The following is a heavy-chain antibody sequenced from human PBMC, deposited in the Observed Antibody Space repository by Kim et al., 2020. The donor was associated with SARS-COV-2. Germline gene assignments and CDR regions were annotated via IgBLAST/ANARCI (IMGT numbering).Heavy chain of an antibody. CDR1: GFTFSSYG. CDR3: AKDLKYYDSSGYYPWYYYYGMDV. CDR2: ISYDGSNK. J-gene: IGHJ6*02. Sequence: GGSLRLSCAASGFTFSSYGMHWVRQAPGKGLEWVAVISYDGSNKYYADSVKGRFTISRDNSKNTLYLQMNSLRAEDTAVYYCAKDLKYYDSSGYYPWYYYYGMDVWGQGTTVTVSS. V-gene: IGHV3-30*18. D-gene: IGHD3-22*01.